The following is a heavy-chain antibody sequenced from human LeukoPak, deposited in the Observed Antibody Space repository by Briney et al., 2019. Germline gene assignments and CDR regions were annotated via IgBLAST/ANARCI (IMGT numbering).Heavy chain of an antibody. CDR3: ARAARPVDY. J-gene: IGHJ4*02. V-gene: IGHV3-23*01. Sequence: GGTLRLSFGASGFTLSSYAMTWVRQAPGKGLEWVSAIGISGGSTYYADSVKGRFTISRDNSMNTVYLEMSSLRAEDTAVYYCARAARPVDYWGQGTLVTVSS. CDR2: IGISGGST. CDR1: GFTLSSYA.